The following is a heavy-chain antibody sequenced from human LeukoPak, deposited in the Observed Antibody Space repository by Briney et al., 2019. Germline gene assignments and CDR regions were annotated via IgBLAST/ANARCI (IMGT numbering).Heavy chain of an antibody. CDR1: GFTFSSYA. Sequence: GGSLRLSCAASGFTFSSYAMSWVRQAPGKGLEWVSAISGSGGSTYYADSVKGRFTISRDNSKNTLYLQMNSLGAEDTAVYYCAKPTIFGVVTRGYFQYWGQGTLVTVSS. CDR3: AKPTIFGVVTRGYFQY. CDR2: ISGSGGST. D-gene: IGHD3-3*01. J-gene: IGHJ1*01. V-gene: IGHV3-23*01.